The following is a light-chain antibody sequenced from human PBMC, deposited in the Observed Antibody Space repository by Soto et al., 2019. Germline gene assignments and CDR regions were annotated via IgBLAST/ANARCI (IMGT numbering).Light chain of an antibody. CDR2: GAS. V-gene: IGKV3-15*01. J-gene: IGKJ2*01. Sequence: ETVMTQSPATLSVSPGERAPLSCRASKSVSISLAWYQQKPGQAPRLLIYGASTRATGIPARFSGSGSGTEFTLTISSLQSEDFAVYYCQQYSNWPPYTFGQGTRLEIK. CDR1: KSVSIS. CDR3: QQYSNWPPYT.